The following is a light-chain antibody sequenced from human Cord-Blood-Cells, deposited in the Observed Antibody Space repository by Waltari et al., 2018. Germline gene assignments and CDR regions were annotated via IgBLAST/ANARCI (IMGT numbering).Light chain of an antibody. J-gene: IGKJ2*01. CDR1: QSVSSN. Sequence: EIVMTQSPATLSVSPGERATLSCRASQSVSSNLAWYQQQPGQAPRLLIYGASTRATGIPARFRGSGSGTEFTLTISRLQSEDFAVYYCQQYNNWPLHTFGHGTKLEIK. CDR2: GAS. V-gene: IGKV3-15*01. CDR3: QQYNNWPLHT.